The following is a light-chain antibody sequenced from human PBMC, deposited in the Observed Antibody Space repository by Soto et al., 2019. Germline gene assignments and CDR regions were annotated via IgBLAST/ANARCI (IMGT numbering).Light chain of an antibody. J-gene: IGLJ1*01. CDR2: HVS. CDR3: TSFTSDNLYV. Sequence: VLTQPASVSGSPGQSITISCTGTSSDFGGYNYVSWYQQYPGKVPKLLIYHVSNRPSGVSNRFSGSKSGNTASLTISGLQAEDEADYFCTSFTSDNLYVFGTGTKVTVL. CDR1: SSDFGGYNY. V-gene: IGLV2-14*03.